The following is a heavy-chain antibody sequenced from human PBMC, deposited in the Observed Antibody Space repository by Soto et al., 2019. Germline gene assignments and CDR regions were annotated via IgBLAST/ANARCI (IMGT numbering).Heavy chain of an antibody. Sequence: VQLEESGPGLVKLSETLSLTCTVSAVSISKYYWSWIRQSPEKGLEWIGYISYNGNTNYNPYLKSRRTISGVTSNNQFSLQLTAVTAADTAVYYCAKMERSKEGLSVYYFDDWGQGTLVTVSS. V-gene: IGHV4-59*08. D-gene: IGHD1-26*01. CDR3: AKMERSKEGLSVYYFDD. J-gene: IGHJ4*02. CDR1: AVSISKYY. CDR2: ISYNGNT.